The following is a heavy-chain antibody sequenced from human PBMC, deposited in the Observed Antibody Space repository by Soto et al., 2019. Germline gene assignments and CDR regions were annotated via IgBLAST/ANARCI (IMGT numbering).Heavy chain of an antibody. CDR1: GGSISSGGYY. D-gene: IGHD3-10*01. Sequence: QVQLQESGPGLVKPSQTLSLTCTVSGGSISSGGYYWSWIRQHPGKGLEWIGYIYYSGSTYYNPSLKSRVTISXXTXKXXFSLKLSSVTAADTAVYYCAGVPNYYGSGIGGMDVWGQGTTVTVSS. CDR2: IYYSGST. J-gene: IGHJ6*02. V-gene: IGHV4-31*03. CDR3: AGVPNYYGSGIGGMDV.